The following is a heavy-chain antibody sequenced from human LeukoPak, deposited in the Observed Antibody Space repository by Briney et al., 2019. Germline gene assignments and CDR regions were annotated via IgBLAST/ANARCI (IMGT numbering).Heavy chain of an antibody. Sequence: GGSLRLSCAASGFTFSSYSMNWVRQAPGKGLEWVSSISSSSSYRYYADSVKGRFTISRDNAKNALYLQMNSLRAEDTAVYYCAREDCSSTSCYAGGGAGFDYWGQGTLVTVSS. CDR1: GFTFSSYS. J-gene: IGHJ4*02. CDR2: ISSSSSYR. V-gene: IGHV3-21*01. CDR3: AREDCSSTSCYAGGGAGFDY. D-gene: IGHD2-2*01.